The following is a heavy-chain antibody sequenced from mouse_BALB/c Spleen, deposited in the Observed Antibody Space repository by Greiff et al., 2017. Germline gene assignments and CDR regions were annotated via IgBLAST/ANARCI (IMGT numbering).Heavy chain of an antibody. V-gene: IGHV5-9-4*01. CDR2: ISSGGSYT. D-gene: IGHD2-3*01. J-gene: IGHJ1*01. CDR1: GFTFSSYT. CDR3: ARVDGFYFDV. Sequence: EVKLMESGGGLVQPGGSLKLSCAASGFTFSSYTMSWVRQTPEKRLEWVAEISSGGSYTYYPDTVTGRFTISRDNAKNTLYLEMSSLRSEDTAMYYCARVDGFYFDVWGAGTTVTVSS.